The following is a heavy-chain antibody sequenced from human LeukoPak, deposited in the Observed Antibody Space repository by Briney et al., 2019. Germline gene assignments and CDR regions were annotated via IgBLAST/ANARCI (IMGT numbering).Heavy chain of an antibody. D-gene: IGHD1-26*01. CDR2: IWYDGSNK. V-gene: IGHV3-33*08. J-gene: IGHJ4*02. CDR3: ARGRGSYYRTYLDF. CDR1: GFTFSSYG. Sequence: PGGSLRLSCAASGFTFSSYGMHWVRQAPGKGLEWVAVIWYDGSNKYYADSVKGRFTISRDNSKNTLYLQMNSLRAEDTAVYYCARGRGSYYRTYLDFWGQGTLVTVSS.